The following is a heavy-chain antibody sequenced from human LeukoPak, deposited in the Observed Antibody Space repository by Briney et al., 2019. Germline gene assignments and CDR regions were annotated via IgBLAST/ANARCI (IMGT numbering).Heavy chain of an antibody. D-gene: IGHD3-16*01. CDR3: ARDPDSDNAWGWFDS. J-gene: IGHJ5*01. CDR2: INGDGSEE. CDR1: GFTFSRTW. V-gene: IGHV3-7*01. Sequence: PGGSLRLSCAASGFTFSRTWMSWVRQSPGKGLEWVANINGDGSEEYYVDSVKGRFTISRANARSSLYLQMNSLRAEDTAVYYCARDPDSDNAWGWFDSWGQGIVVTVSS.